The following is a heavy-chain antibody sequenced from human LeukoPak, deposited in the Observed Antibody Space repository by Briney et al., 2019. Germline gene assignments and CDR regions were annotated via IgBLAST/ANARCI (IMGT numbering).Heavy chain of an antibody. CDR3: AIKYCGDRRCYGNNYYYYAMDV. D-gene: IGHD2-21*01. CDR1: GGTLSTYA. Sequence: EASVKVSCKASGGTLSTYAISWVRQAPGQGLEWMGGIIPMVGTAHYAQKFQGRVTITADESTSTAYMELSSLRSEDTAVYYCAIKYCGDRRCYGNNYYYYAMDVWGQGTTVTVSS. CDR2: IIPMVGTA. V-gene: IGHV1-69*13. J-gene: IGHJ6*02.